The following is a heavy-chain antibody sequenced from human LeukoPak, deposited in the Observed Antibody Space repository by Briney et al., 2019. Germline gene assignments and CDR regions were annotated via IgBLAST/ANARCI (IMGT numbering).Heavy chain of an antibody. CDR2: IKQDGSEK. V-gene: IGHV3-7*01. Sequence: GGSLRLSCAASGFTFISYWMSWVRQAPGKGLEWVANIKQDGSEKYYVDSVKGRFTISRDNAKNSLYLQMNSLRAEDTAVYYYARGAGAVAGHYYYYGMDVWGQGTTVTVSS. J-gene: IGHJ6*02. CDR1: GFTFISYW. D-gene: IGHD6-19*01. CDR3: ARGAGAVAGHYYYYGMDV.